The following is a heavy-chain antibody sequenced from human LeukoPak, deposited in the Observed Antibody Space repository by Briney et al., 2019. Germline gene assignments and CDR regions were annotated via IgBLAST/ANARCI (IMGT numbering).Heavy chain of an antibody. CDR1: GYTFTVYY. J-gene: IGHJ3*02. Sequence: ASVKVSCKASGYTFTVYYMHWVRQAPGQGLEWMGWINPNSGGTNYAQKFQGRVTMTRDTSISTAYMELSRLRSDDTAVYYCTRDSKLRYFDWSDAFDIWGQGTMVTVSS. D-gene: IGHD3-9*01. CDR3: TRDSKLRYFDWSDAFDI. V-gene: IGHV1-2*02. CDR2: INPNSGGT.